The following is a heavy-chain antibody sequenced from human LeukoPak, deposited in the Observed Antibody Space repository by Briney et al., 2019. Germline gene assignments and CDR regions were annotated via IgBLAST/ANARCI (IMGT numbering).Heavy chain of an antibody. CDR2: ISSSSSYI. Sequence: PGGSLRLSCAASGFTFSSYSMNWVRQAPGKGLEWVSSISSSSSYIYYADSVKGRFTISRDNAKNSLYLQMNSLRAEDTAVYYCARDFSSVDFWSGYDYWGQGTLVTVSS. CDR1: GFTFSSYS. V-gene: IGHV3-21*01. J-gene: IGHJ4*02. CDR3: ARDFSSVDFWSGYDY. D-gene: IGHD3-3*01.